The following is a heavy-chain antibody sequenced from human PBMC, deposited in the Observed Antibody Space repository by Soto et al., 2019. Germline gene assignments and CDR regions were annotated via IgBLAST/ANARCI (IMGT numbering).Heavy chain of an antibody. CDR1: GGSISSGGYY. J-gene: IGHJ6*02. V-gene: IGHV4-31*03. CDR2: IYYSGST. CDR3: XXDLXYXXLXYGMDV. Sequence: VXLXESGPGLVKPSQTLSLTCTVSGGSISSGGYYWSWIRQHPGKGLEWIGYIYYSGSTYYNPSLKSRVTISVDTSKNQFSLKLSSVTAADTAVYYCXXDLXYXXLXYGMDVWGQGTTVTVSS.